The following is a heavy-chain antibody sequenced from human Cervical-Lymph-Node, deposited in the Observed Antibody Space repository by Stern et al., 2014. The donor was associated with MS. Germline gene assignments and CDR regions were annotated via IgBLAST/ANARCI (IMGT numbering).Heavy chain of an antibody. CDR1: GGTFSSYT. CDR2: IIPILGIA. J-gene: IGHJ6*02. D-gene: IGHD4-17*01. Sequence: QVQLVQSGAEVKKPGSSVKVSCKASGGTFSSYTISWVRQAPGQGLEWMGRIIPILGIANYAQKFPGRVTLTADKSTSTAYMELSSLRSEDTAVYYCARAAYGDHSYYYYGMDVWGQGTTVTVSS. CDR3: ARAAYGDHSYYYYGMDV. V-gene: IGHV1-69*04.